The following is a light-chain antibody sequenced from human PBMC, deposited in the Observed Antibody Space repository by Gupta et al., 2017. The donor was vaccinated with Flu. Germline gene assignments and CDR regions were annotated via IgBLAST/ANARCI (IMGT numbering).Light chain of an antibody. CDR1: QSISYSSNNWNY. CDR3: QQYYTSPLT. CDR2: WAS. Sequence: NCKSSQSISYSSNNWNYLAWYQQKPGQPPKLLIYWASTRESGVPDRFSGSGSGTDFTLTITSLQAEDVAVYYCQQYYTSPLTFGGGTKVEMK. J-gene: IGKJ4*01. V-gene: IGKV4-1*01.